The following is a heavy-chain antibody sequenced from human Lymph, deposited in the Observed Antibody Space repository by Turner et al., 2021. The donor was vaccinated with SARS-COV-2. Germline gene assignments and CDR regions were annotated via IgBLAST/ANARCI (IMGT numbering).Heavy chain of an antibody. CDR3: ARDRDSSGWVDY. CDR2: ISYDESDK. Sequence: QVQRVESGGDVVQPGRCLRPSCQTSGISFSSYAMHWVRQAPGKGLECVAFISYDESDKYYADYVKGRFTFSRDNSKNTLYLRMNSLRAEDTAVYNCARDRDSSGWVDYWGQGTLVTVSS. J-gene: IGHJ4*02. CDR1: GISFSSYA. D-gene: IGHD3-22*01. V-gene: IGHV3-30*04.